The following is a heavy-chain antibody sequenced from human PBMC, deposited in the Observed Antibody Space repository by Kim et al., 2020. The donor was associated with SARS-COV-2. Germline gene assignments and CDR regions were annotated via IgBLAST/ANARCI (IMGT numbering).Heavy chain of an antibody. Sequence: SETLSLTCTVSGGSISSGGYYWSWIRQHPGKGLEWIGYIYYSGSTYYNPSLKSRVTISVDTSKNQFSLKLSSVTAADMAVYYCARGSITMIVVGGFDIWGQGTMVTVSS. CDR2: IYYSGST. V-gene: IGHV4-31*03. D-gene: IGHD3-22*01. CDR1: GGSISSGGYY. CDR3: ARGSITMIVVGGFDI. J-gene: IGHJ3*02.